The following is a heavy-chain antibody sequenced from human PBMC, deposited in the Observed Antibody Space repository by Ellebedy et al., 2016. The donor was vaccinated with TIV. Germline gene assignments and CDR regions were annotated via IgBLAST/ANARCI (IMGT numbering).Heavy chain of an antibody. D-gene: IGHD3-9*01. Sequence: SETLSLTXTVSGGSMRSGPYCWSWIRQPPGKGLEWVGYINQSGRTYYNPSLKSRVTIAVDTYRNQFSLKLRSVTAADTAVYYCARHRKNDILTGYDYWGQGLLVTVSS. V-gene: IGHV4-30-2*05. CDR1: GGSMRSGPYC. CDR3: ARHRKNDILTGYDY. J-gene: IGHJ4*02. CDR2: INQSGRT.